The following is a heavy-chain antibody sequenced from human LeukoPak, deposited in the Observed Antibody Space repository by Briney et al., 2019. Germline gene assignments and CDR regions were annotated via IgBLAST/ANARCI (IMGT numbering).Heavy chain of an antibody. CDR3: ARGGDLRTYYMDV. Sequence: ASVKVSCKASGGTFSSYAISWVRQAPGQGLEWMGGIIPIFGTANYAQKFQGRVTITTDESTSTAYMERSSLRSEDTAVYHCARGGDLRTYYMDVWGKGTTVTVSS. CDR1: GGTFSSYA. CDR2: IIPIFGTA. V-gene: IGHV1-69*05. J-gene: IGHJ6*03.